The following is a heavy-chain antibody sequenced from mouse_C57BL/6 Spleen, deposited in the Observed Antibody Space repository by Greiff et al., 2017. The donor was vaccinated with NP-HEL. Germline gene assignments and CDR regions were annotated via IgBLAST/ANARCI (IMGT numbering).Heavy chain of an antibody. V-gene: IGHV1-15*01. CDR1: GYTFTDYE. J-gene: IGHJ1*03. Sequence: QVQLQQSGAELVRPGASVTLSCKASGYTFTDYEMHWVKQTPVHGLEWIGAIDPETGGTAYNQKFKGKAILTADKSSSTAYMELRSLTSEDSAVYYCTRIYYDYDRYFDVWGTGTTVTVSS. CDR3: TRIYYDYDRYFDV. D-gene: IGHD2-4*01. CDR2: IDPETGGT.